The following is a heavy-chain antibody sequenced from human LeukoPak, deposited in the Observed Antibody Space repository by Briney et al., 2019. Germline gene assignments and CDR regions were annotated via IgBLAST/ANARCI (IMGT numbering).Heavy chain of an antibody. J-gene: IGHJ4*02. Sequence: ASVKVSCKASGYTFTGYYMHWVRQAPGQGLEWMGWISAYNGNTNYAQKLQGRVTMTTDTSTSTAYMELRSLRSDDTAVYYCARGNNYYDSSGYYFWGQGTLVTVSS. D-gene: IGHD3-22*01. V-gene: IGHV1-18*04. CDR1: GYTFTGYY. CDR3: ARGNNYYDSSGYYF. CDR2: ISAYNGNT.